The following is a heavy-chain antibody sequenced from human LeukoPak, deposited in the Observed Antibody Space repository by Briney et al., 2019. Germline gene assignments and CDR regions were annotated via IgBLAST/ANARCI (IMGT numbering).Heavy chain of an antibody. D-gene: IGHD2-15*01. CDR3: ARDTTYCSGGSCYGDYYYYGMDV. J-gene: IGHJ6*02. CDR1: GGSISSYY. Sequence: PSETLSLTCTVSGGSISSYYWSWIRQPPGKGLEWIGYIYYSGGTNYNPSLKSRVTISVDTSTNQFSLKLSSVTAADTAVYYCARDTTYCSGGSCYGDYYYYGMDVWGQGTTVTVSS. V-gene: IGHV4-59*01. CDR2: IYYSGGT.